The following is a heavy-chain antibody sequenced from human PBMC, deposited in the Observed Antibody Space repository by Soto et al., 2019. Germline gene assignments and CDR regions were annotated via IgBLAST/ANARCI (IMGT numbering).Heavy chain of an antibody. CDR2: IYPGDSDT. V-gene: IGHV5-51*01. D-gene: IGHD6-13*01. CDR1: GYSFTSYW. J-gene: IGHJ6*02. CDR3: ARTAAAGKYYNGMDV. Sequence: GESLKISCKGSGYSFTSYWIGWVRQMPGKGLECMGIIYPGDSDTRYSPSFQGQVTISADKTISTAYLQWSSLKASDTAMYYCARTAAAGKYYNGMDVWGQGTTVTVSS.